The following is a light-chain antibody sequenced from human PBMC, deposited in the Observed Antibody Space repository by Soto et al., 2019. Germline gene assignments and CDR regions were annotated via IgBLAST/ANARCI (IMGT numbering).Light chain of an antibody. J-gene: IGKJ4*01. CDR1: QSVLYSSNNKNY. CDR2: WAS. V-gene: IGKV4-1*01. Sequence: DIVMTQSPDSLAVSLGERATINCKSSQSVLYSSNNKNYLAWYQQKPGQPPKLLIYWASTRESGVPDRFSGRESGTHFILTISSLETEDVAVDYCQQYYKTTRTFGGGTKVEI. CDR3: QQYYKTTRT.